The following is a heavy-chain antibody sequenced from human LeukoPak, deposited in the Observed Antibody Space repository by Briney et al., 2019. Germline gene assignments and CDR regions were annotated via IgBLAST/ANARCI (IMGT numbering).Heavy chain of an antibody. Sequence: GGSLRLSCAASGFTFSSYWMHWVRQAPGKGLEWVAVISYDGSNKYYADSVKGRFTISRDNSKNTLYLQMNSLRAEDTAVYYCARGASTSGTFPYYFDYWGQGTLVTVSS. CDR1: GFTFSSYW. J-gene: IGHJ4*02. CDR2: ISYDGSNK. D-gene: IGHD1-1*01. CDR3: ARGASTSGTFPYYFDY. V-gene: IGHV3-30-3*01.